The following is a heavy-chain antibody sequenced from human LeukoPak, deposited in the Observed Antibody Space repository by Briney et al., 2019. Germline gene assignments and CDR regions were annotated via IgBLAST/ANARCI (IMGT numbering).Heavy chain of an antibody. CDR2: IYYSGST. Sequence: SETLSLTCTVSGGSISSHYWSWIRQPPGKGLEWIGYIYYSGSTNYNPSLKSRVTISVDTSKNQFSLKLSSVTAADTAVYYCARGTGLTTFDYRGQGTLVTVSS. D-gene: IGHD4-11*01. CDR3: ARGTGLTTFDY. CDR1: GGSISSHY. J-gene: IGHJ4*02. V-gene: IGHV4-59*11.